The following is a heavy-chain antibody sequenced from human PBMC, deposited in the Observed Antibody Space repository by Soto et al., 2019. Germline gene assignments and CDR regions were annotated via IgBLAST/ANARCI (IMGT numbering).Heavy chain of an antibody. CDR2: TSGGGGTT. Sequence: GGSLRLSCAASGFTFSSYAMNWVRQAPGKGLEWVSATSGGGGTTSYADSVKGRFTISRNTSISTAYMELSSLRSEDTAVYYCAIFPWPGYSSSWVYWGQGTLVTVSS. CDR3: AIFPWPGYSSSWVY. CDR1: GFTFSSYA. J-gene: IGHJ4*02. D-gene: IGHD6-13*01. V-gene: IGHV3-23*01.